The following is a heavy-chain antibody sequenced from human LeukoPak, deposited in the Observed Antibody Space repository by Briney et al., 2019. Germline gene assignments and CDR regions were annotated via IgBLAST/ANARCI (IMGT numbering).Heavy chain of an antibody. CDR3: ARDLIAGTYYGSGSYYPFDY. J-gene: IGHJ4*02. CDR1: GYTFTCYY. D-gene: IGHD3-10*01. Sequence: ASVKVSCKASGYTFTCYYMHWVRQAPGQGLEWMGWINPNSGGTNYAQKFQGRVTMTRDTSISTAYMELSRLRSDDTAVYYCARDLIAGTYYGSGSYYPFDYWGQGTLVTVSS. CDR2: INPNSGGT. V-gene: IGHV1-2*02.